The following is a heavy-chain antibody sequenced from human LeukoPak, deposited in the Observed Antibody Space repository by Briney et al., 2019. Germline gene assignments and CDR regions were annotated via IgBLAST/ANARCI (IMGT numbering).Heavy chain of an antibody. CDR1: GYNFKSYG. V-gene: IGHV1-18*01. CDR2: ISAYNGNT. J-gene: IGHJ4*02. CDR3: ARAISAAHRYSSSWEYYFDY. Sequence: ASVEVSCKASGYNFKSYGITWVRQAPGQGLEWMGWISAYNGNTNYAQKLQGRVTMTTDTSTSTAYMELRSLRSDDTAVYYCARAISAAHRYSSSWEYYFDYWGQGTLVTVSS. D-gene: IGHD6-13*01.